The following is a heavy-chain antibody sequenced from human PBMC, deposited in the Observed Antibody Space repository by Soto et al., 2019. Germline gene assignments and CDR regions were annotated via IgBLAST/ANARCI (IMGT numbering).Heavy chain of an antibody. Sequence: ASVKDSCKASGYTFTSYGISWVRQAPGQGLEWMGWISAYNGNTNYAQKLQGRVTMTTDTSTSTAYMELRSLRSDDTAVYYCARDGGYYYDSSGFPRLAYWGQGTLVTVSS. CDR3: ARDGGYYYDSSGFPRLAY. CDR2: ISAYNGNT. J-gene: IGHJ4*02. D-gene: IGHD3-22*01. V-gene: IGHV1-18*01. CDR1: GYTFTSYG.